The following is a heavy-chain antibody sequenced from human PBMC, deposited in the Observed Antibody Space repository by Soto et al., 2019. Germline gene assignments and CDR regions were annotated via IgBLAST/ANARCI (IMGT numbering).Heavy chain of an antibody. J-gene: IGHJ6*02. D-gene: IGHD4-17*01. CDR1: GFAFSGSG. Sequence: EVQLVESGGGLVQPGGSLKLSCAASGFAFSGSGIHWVRQASGKGLEWVGHIRTKTNSYATEYAPSVRGRFTISRDDSKNTEYLQMASLKTEDTAVYYCMETLTPMDVWGQGTTVTVSS. CDR3: METLTPMDV. V-gene: IGHV3-73*01. CDR2: IRTKTNSYAT.